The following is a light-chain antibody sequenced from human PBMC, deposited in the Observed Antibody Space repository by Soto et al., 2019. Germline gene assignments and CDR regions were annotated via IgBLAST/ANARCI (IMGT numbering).Light chain of an antibody. J-gene: IGLJ1*01. Sequence: QLVLTQSPSASASLGASVKLTCTLSSGQSIYAIAWHQQQPEKGPRYLMKLNSDGSHSKGDGIPDRFSGSSSGAERYLTISSLQSEDEADYYCQTWGTGIPYVFGTGTKVTVL. CDR2: LNSDGSH. V-gene: IGLV4-69*01. CDR1: SGQSIYA. CDR3: QTWGTGIPYV.